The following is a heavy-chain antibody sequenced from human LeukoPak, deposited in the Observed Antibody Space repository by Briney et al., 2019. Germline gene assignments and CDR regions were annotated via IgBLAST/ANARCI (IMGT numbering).Heavy chain of an antibody. Sequence: SETLSLTCTVSGGSISSYYWSWIRQPPGKGLEWIGYIYYSGSTNYNPSLKSRVTISVDTSKNQFSLKLSSVTAADTAVYYCARLRSGGWYLGWFDPWGQGTLVTVSS. CDR1: GGSISSYY. J-gene: IGHJ5*02. V-gene: IGHV4-59*08. D-gene: IGHD6-19*01. CDR2: IYYSGST. CDR3: ARLRSGGWYLGWFDP.